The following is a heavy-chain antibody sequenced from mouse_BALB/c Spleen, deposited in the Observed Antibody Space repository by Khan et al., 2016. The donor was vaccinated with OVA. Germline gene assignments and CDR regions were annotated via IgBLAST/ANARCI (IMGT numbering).Heavy chain of an antibody. CDR3: ARTGYYYFDY. CDR2: ISSGSSTI. J-gene: IGHJ2*01. Sequence: EVELVESGGGLVQPGRSRKLSCAASGFTFSGFVMHWVRQAPEKGLEWVAYISSGSSTIYYAATVKGRFTISRDNPKNTLFLQMTSLGSEDTAMYFCARTGYYYFDYWGQGTTLTVSS. CDR1: GFTFSGFV. V-gene: IGHV5-17*02. D-gene: IGHD1-1*01.